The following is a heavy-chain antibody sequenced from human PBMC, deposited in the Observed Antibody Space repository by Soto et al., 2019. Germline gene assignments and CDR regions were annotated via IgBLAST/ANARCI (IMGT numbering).Heavy chain of an antibody. D-gene: IGHD2-2*01. CDR1: GFSLSTRGVG. Sequence: QITLKESGPALVKPTQTLTLTCTFSGFSLSTRGVGVGWIRQPPGKAPEWLALIYWDDEKRYRSSLTTRLTITKDTSKTQVVLTMTNMDPMDTATYYCEHLDCATTGCSVKNGFGFWCQGTMVSVSS. V-gene: IGHV2-5*02. CDR2: IYWDDEK. J-gene: IGHJ3*01. CDR3: EHLDCATTGCSVKNGFGF.